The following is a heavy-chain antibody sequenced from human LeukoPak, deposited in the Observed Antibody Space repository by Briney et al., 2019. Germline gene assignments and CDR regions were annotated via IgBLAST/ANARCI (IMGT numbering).Heavy chain of an antibody. CDR1: GFTFSSYG. J-gene: IGHJ4*02. CDR3: AKGGSRVVVVTAIEYFDY. D-gene: IGHD2-21*02. V-gene: IGHV3-30*02. CDR2: IRNDGGNK. Sequence: PGGSLRLSCAASGFTFSSYGMHWVRQAPGKGLEWVAFIRNDGGNKFFADSVKGRFTISRDNSKNTLYLQMNSLRAEDTAVYYCAKGGSRVVVVTAIEYFDYWGQGTLVTVSS.